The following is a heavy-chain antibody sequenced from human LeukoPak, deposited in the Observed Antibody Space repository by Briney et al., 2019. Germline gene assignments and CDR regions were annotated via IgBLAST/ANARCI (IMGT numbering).Heavy chain of an antibody. J-gene: IGHJ3*02. CDR2: IRSKTNNYAT. CDR1: GFTFSGSD. V-gene: IGHV3-73*01. D-gene: IGHD3-3*01. Sequence: PGRSLRLSCAASGFTFSGSDIHWVRQASGKGLEWVGHIRSKTNNYATADAASVKGRFTFSRDDPKNTAYKQMNRLKTEDTAVYYCTRHNYGWSGYGAFDIWGQGTMVTVSS. CDR3: TRHNYGWSGYGAFDI.